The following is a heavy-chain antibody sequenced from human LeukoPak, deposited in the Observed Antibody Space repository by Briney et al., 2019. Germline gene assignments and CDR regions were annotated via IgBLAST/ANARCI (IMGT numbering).Heavy chain of an antibody. V-gene: IGHV4-59*08. J-gene: IGHJ4*02. CDR3: ARQEEMATSLYYFDY. CDR1: GGSISSYY. D-gene: IGHD5-24*01. Sequence: SETLSLTCTVSGGSISSYYWSWIRQPPGKGLEWIGYIYYSGSTNYNPSLKSRVTISVDTSKNQFSLKLSSVTAADTAVYYCARQEEMATSLYYFDYWGQGTLVTVSS. CDR2: IYYSGST.